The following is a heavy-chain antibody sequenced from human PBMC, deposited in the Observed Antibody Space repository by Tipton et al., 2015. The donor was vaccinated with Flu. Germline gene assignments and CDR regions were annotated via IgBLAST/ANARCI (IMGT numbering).Heavy chain of an antibody. CDR3: ASLYYDYIWGSYRKNWYFDL. CDR1: GGSISSYY. D-gene: IGHD3-16*02. V-gene: IGHV4-59*08. Sequence: TLSLTCTVSGGSISSYYWSWIRQPPGKGLEWIGYIYYSGSTNYNPSLKSRVTTSVDTSKNQFSLKLSSVTAADTAVYYCASLYYDYIWGSYRKNWYFDLSGRGTLVTVSS. CDR2: IYYSGST. J-gene: IGHJ2*01.